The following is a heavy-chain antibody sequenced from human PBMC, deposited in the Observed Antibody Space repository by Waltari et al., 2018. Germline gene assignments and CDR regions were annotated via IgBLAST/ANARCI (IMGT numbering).Heavy chain of an antibody. CDR2: NFASGNT. CDR3: ARVPITMIVRGAFDI. V-gene: IGHV4-4*09. Sequence: QVQLQESGPGLVKPSETLSLTCFVSGDSISGYHWSWVRQPPGKGLEWIGYNFASGNTKYNPSLKSRATISVDTSKNQFSLKLNSVTAADTAVYYCARVPITMIVRGAFDIWGQGTMVTVSS. CDR1: GDSISGYH. D-gene: IGHD3-22*01. J-gene: IGHJ3*02.